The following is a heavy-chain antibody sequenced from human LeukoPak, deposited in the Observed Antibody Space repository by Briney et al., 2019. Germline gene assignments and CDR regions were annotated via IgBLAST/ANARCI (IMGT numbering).Heavy chain of an antibody. CDR2: INHSGST. V-gene: IGHV4-34*01. Sequence: PSETLSLTCAVYGGSFSGYYWSWIRQPPGKGLEWIGEINHSGSTNYNPSLKSRVTISVDTSKNQFSLKLSSVTAADTAVYYCARGRYSSDYYYYYYMDVWGKGTTLTVSS. J-gene: IGHJ6*03. D-gene: IGHD6-25*01. CDR3: ARGRYSSDYYYYYYMDV. CDR1: GGSFSGYY.